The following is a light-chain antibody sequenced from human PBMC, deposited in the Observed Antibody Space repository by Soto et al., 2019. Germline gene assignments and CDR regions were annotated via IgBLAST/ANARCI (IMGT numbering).Light chain of an antibody. CDR2: AAS. CDR1: QSISRY. V-gene: IGKV1-39*01. J-gene: IGKJ2*01. CDR3: QQSYSTPYT. Sequence: DIQRTHSPSSLSDSEGDRVTITCRASQSISRYLNCYQQKPGKAPKLLIYAASSLQSGVPSRLSGSGPGTDYTLTISSLQPEDFATYYCQQSYSTPYTFGQGTKLEIK.